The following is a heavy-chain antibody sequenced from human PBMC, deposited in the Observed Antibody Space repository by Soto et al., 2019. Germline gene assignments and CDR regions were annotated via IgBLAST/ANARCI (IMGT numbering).Heavy chain of an antibody. D-gene: IGHD3-10*01. V-gene: IGHV4-34*01. Sequence: ETLSLTCAVYGGSFSGYYWSWIRQPPGKGLEWIGEINHSGSTNYNPSLKSRVTISVDTSKNQFSLKLSSVTAADTAVYYCARGGKIYYYGSGCYREKWFVHWCQTPLVSV. CDR1: GGSFSGYY. CDR2: INHSGST. J-gene: IGHJ5*02. CDR3: ARGGKIYYYGSGCYREKWFVH.